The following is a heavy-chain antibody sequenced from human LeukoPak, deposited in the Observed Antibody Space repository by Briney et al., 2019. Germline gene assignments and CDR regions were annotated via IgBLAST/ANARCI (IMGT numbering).Heavy chain of an antibody. CDR1: GGSVSSGDYY. Sequence: SETLSLTCTVSGGSVSSGDYYWSWIRQPPGKGLEWIGYIYHSGSTYYNPSLKSRVTISVDRSKNQFSLKLSSVTAADTAVYYCARDGGTRRDYFDYWGQGTLVTVSS. J-gene: IGHJ4*02. V-gene: IGHV4-30-2*01. D-gene: IGHD2-15*01. CDR2: IYHSGST. CDR3: ARDGGTRRDYFDY.